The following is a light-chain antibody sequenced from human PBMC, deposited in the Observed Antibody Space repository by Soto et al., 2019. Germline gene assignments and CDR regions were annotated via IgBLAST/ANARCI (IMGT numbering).Light chain of an antibody. V-gene: IGKV1-39*01. J-gene: IGKJ1*01. Sequence: DIQVTQSPSSLSASVGDRVTITCRTSHSITTYLNWYQQRPGKAHNLLIYAASTLQSVVPSRFRDSVPGTDFTRALSSLQPEDFATYYCQQSYSPPWTFGQGTNVEI. CDR1: HSITTY. CDR2: AAS. CDR3: QQSYSPPWT.